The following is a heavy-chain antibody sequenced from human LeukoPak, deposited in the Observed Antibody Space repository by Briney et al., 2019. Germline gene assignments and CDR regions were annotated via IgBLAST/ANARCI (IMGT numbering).Heavy chain of an antibody. J-gene: IGHJ6*02. CDR1: GYTFTSYA. CDR2: INAGNGNT. Sequence: ASVKVSCKASGYTFTSYAMHWVRQAPGQRLEWMGWINAGNGNTKYSQKFQGRVTITRDTSASTAYMELSSLRSEDTAVYYCATSYRYSYGQEDYYGMDVWGQGTTVTVSS. CDR3: ATSYRYSYGQEDYYGMDV. D-gene: IGHD5-18*01. V-gene: IGHV1-3*01.